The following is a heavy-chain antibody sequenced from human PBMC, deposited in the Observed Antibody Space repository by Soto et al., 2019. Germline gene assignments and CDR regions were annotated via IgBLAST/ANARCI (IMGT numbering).Heavy chain of an antibody. CDR1: GFTFSSYA. CDR2: ISYDGSNK. J-gene: IGHJ4*02. V-gene: IGHV3-30-3*01. D-gene: IGHD3-10*01. Sequence: GGSLRLSCAASGFTFSSYAMHRVRQAPGKGLEWVAVISYDGSNKYYADSVKGRFTISRDNSKNTLYLQMNSLRAEDTAVYYCARDWTHGFLDYWGQGTLVTVSS. CDR3: ARDWTHGFLDY.